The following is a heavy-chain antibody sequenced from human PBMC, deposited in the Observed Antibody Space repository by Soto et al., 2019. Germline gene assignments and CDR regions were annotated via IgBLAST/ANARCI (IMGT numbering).Heavy chain of an antibody. CDR3: AREWDCSSTSSYGSGYGMDV. CDR1: GYTFTSYG. J-gene: IGHJ6*02. CDR2: ISAYNGNT. Sequence: ASVKVSCKASGYTFTSYGISWVRQAPGQGLEWMGWISAYNGNTNYAQKLQGRVTMTTDTSTSTAYMELRSLRSDGTAVYYCAREWDCSSTSSYGSGYGMDVWGQGTTVTVSS. D-gene: IGHD2-2*01. V-gene: IGHV1-18*04.